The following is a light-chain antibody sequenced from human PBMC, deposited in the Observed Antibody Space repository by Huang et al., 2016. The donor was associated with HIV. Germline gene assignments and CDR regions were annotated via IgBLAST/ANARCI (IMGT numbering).Light chain of an antibody. CDR2: DAS. V-gene: IGKV3-11*01. Sequence: EIVLTQSPATLSLSPGERATLSCRASQSVRSYLAWYQQKPGQAPRFLIYDASNRATGIPARFSGSGSGTDFTLTISNLQSEDFAVYYCQQRSAWPLTFGGGTKVEI. J-gene: IGKJ4*01. CDR3: QQRSAWPLT. CDR1: QSVRSY.